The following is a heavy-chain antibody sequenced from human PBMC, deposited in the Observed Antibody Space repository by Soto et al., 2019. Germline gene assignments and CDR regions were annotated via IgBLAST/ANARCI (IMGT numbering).Heavy chain of an antibody. J-gene: IGHJ5*02. D-gene: IGHD3-10*01. CDR2: ISGSGGST. V-gene: IGHV3-23*01. CDR3: AKDGTPAMLRGVMRINWFDP. CDR1: GFTFSSYA. Sequence: PGGSLRLSCAASGFTFSSYAMSWVRQAPGKGLEWVSAISGSGGSTYYADSVKGRFTISRDNSKNTLYLQMNSLRAEDTAVYYCAKDGTPAMLRGVMRINWFDPWRQGT.